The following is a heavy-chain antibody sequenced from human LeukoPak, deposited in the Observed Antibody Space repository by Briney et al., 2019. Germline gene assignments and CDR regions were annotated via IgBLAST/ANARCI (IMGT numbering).Heavy chain of an antibody. CDR2: ISSSSSYI. CDR3: ARAIHGSYYRCIDY. Sequence: GGSLRLSCAASGFTFSSYSMNWVRQAPGKGLEWVSSISSSSSYIYYADSVKGRFTISRDNAKNSLYLQMNSLRAEDTAVYYCARAIHGSYYRCIDYWGQGTLVTVSS. CDR1: GFTFSSYS. D-gene: IGHD1-26*01. J-gene: IGHJ4*02. V-gene: IGHV3-21*01.